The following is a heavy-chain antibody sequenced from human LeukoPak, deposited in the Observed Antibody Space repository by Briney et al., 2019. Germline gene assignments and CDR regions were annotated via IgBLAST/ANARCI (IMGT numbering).Heavy chain of an antibody. CDR1: GFTFSSYA. D-gene: IGHD5-18*01. CDR2: ISGSGGST. J-gene: IGHJ4*02. Sequence: PGASLRLSCAASGFTFSSYAMSWVRQAPGKGLEWVSAISGSGGSTYYADSVKGRFTISRDNSKNTLYLQMNSLRAEDTAVYYCAKGLIRGYSYGYFDYWGQGTLVTVSS. CDR3: AKGLIRGYSYGYFDY. V-gene: IGHV3-23*01.